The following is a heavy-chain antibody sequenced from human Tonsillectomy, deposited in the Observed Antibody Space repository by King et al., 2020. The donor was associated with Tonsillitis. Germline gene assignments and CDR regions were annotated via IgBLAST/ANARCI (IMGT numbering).Heavy chain of an antibody. CDR1: GGTFSSYA. CDR3: ARGLLWFGEFRDGLDV. CDR2: IIPIFDTT. D-gene: IGHD3-10*01. V-gene: IGHV1-69*01. J-gene: IGHJ6*02. Sequence: VQLVQSGAEVKKPGSSVKVSCKASGGTFSSYAITWVRQAPGQGLEWMGGIIPIFDTTNYAQKFQGRVTITADESTSTAYMELSSLRSEDTAVYYCARGLLWFGEFRDGLDVWGQGTTVTVSS.